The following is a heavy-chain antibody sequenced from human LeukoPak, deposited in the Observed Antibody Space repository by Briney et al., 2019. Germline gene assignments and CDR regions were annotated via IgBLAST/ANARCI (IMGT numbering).Heavy chain of an antibody. J-gene: IGHJ4*02. D-gene: IGHD6-13*01. CDR3: ASTRAAAGTIEDY. V-gene: IGHV3-66*01. CDR2: IYSGGST. Sequence: GGSLRLSCAASGFTVSSNYMSWVRQAPGKGLEWVSVIYSGGSTYYADSVKGRLTISRDNSKNTLYLQMNSLRAEDTAVYYCASTRAAAGTIEDYWGQGTLVTVSS. CDR1: GFTVSSNY.